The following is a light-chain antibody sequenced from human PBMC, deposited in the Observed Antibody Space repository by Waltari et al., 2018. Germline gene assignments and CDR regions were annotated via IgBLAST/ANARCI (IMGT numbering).Light chain of an antibody. Sequence: HSVLTQPPSVSGAPGQGVTISCTGSWSHIGAGYDVHWYQPLPGKAPTLLISGVNTRLPRGPYRCFGSKVGSSASLASTGLQPEDEADYYCQSYDTSLGVVFGGGTKVTVL. V-gene: IGLV1-40*01. CDR1: WSHIGAGYD. J-gene: IGLJ2*01. CDR3: QSYDTSLGVV. CDR2: GVN.